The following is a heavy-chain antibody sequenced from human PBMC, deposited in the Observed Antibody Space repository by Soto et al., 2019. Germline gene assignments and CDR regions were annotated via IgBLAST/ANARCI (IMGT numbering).Heavy chain of an antibody. CDR2: IIPIFGTA. V-gene: IGHV1-69*13. CDR1: GGTFSSYA. CDR3: AREEAVAGSFDY. D-gene: IGHD6-19*01. J-gene: IGHJ4*02. Sequence: VASVKVSCKASGGTFSSYAISWVRQAPGQGLEWMGGIIPIFGTANYAQKFQGRVTITADESTSTAYMELSSLRSEDTAVYYCAREEAVAGSFDYWGQGTLVTVSS.